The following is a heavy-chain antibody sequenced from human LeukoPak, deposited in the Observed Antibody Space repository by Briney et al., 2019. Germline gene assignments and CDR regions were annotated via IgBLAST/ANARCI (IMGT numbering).Heavy chain of an antibody. J-gene: IGHJ5*02. CDR1: GGSFSGYY. V-gene: IGHV4-34*01. D-gene: IGHD1-26*01. CDR3: ARRNVGATTP. CDR2: INHSGST. Sequence: SGTLSLTCAVYGGSFSGYYWSWIRQPPGKGLEWIGEINHSGSTNYNPSLKSRVTISVDTSKNQFSLKLSSVTAADTAVYYCARRNVGATTPWGQGTLVTVSS.